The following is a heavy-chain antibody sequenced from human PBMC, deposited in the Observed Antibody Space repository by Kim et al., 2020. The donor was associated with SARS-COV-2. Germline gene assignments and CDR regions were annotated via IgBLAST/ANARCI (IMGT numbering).Heavy chain of an antibody. CDR1: GYNFISSW. CDR3: ARRTDYFDY. J-gene: IGHJ4*02. Sequence: GESLKISCKASGYNFISSWIGWVRQIPGKGLECMGIIYPRDSDTRYSPSFQGQVTISADKSTSTAYLQWNSLKASDTAMYYCARRTDYFDYWGQGTQVTVSS. V-gene: IGHV5-51*01. CDR2: IYPRDSDT.